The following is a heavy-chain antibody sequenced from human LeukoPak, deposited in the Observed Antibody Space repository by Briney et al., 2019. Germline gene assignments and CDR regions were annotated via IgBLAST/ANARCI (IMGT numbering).Heavy chain of an antibody. CDR3: ARVGIAAAGMEGYYYYYYGMDV. J-gene: IGHJ6*02. V-gene: IGHV4-59*01. D-gene: IGHD6-13*01. Sequence: SETLSLTCTVSGGSISSYYCSWIRQPPGKGLEWIGYIYYSGSTNYNPSLKSRVTISVDTSKNQFSLKLSSVTAADTAVYYCARVGIAAAGMEGYYYYYYGMDVWGQGTTVTVSS. CDR2: IYYSGST. CDR1: GGSISSYY.